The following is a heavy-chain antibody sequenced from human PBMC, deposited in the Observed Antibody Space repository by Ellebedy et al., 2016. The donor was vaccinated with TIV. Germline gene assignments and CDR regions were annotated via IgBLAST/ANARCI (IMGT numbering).Heavy chain of an antibody. CDR3: ARYSTLTSFDI. D-gene: IGHD2-15*01. J-gene: IGHJ3*02. Sequence: PGGSLRLSCTASGFFFSSYWMHWVRQAPGKGLVWVSRSNVDGSGTLYADSVKGRFTISTDNAKNTMYLQMNSLRAEDTAVYYCARYSTLTSFDIWGQGTMVTVSS. CDR2: SNVDGSGT. V-gene: IGHV3-74*01. CDR1: GFFFSSYW.